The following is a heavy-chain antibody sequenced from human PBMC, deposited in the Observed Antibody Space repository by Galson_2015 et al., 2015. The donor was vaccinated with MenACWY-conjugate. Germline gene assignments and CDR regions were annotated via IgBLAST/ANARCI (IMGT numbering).Heavy chain of an antibody. V-gene: IGHV1-18*01. CDR1: GYTFTSYG. D-gene: IGHD5-18*01. CDR2: ISAYNGNT. J-gene: IGHJ6*02. CDR3: ASGYSYGSEGLYYFYYGMDV. Sequence: SVKVSCKASGYTFTSYGISWVRQAPGQGLEWMGWISAYNGNTNYAQKLQGRVTMTTDTSTSTAYMELRSLRSDDTAVYYCASGYSYGSEGLYYFYYGMDVWGQGTTVTVSS.